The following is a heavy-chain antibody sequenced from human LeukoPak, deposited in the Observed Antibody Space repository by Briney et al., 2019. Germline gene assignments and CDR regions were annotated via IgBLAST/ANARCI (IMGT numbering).Heavy chain of an antibody. J-gene: IGHJ3*02. CDR3: ARDSRVVGATSHDAFDI. Sequence: ASVKVSCKASGYTFTSYGISWVRQAPGQGLEWMGWISAYNGNTNYAQKLQGRVTMTTDTSTSTAYTELRSLRSDDTAVYYCARDSRVVGATSHDAFDIWGQGTMVTVSS. D-gene: IGHD1-26*01. CDR1: GYTFTSYG. V-gene: IGHV1-18*01. CDR2: ISAYNGNT.